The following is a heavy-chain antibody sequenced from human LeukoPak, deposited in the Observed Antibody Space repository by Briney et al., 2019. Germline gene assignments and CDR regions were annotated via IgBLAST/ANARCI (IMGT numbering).Heavy chain of an antibody. V-gene: IGHV3-30-3*01. CDR1: GFTFSSYA. D-gene: IGHD6-19*01. CDR3: ARANRPFHSSGWYKDY. Sequence: PGTSLRLSCAASGFTFSSYAMHWVRQAPGKGLERVAVISYDGSSKYFADPVKGRFTISRDTSKNTLYLQMNSLRAEDTAVYYCARANRPFHSSGWYKDYWGQGTLVTVSS. J-gene: IGHJ4*02. CDR2: ISYDGSSK.